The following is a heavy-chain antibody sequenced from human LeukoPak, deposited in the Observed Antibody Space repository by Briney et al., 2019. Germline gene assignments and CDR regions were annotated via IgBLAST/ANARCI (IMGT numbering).Heavy chain of an antibody. CDR3: ARGRWLQLPSPYFDY. V-gene: IGHV4-59*01. J-gene: IGHJ4*02. CDR2: IYYSGST. CDR1: GXSISSYY. Sequence: PSETLSLTCTVSGXSISSYYWSWIRQPPGKGLEWMGNIYYSGSTNYNPSLKSRVTISVDTSKNQFSLKLSSVTAADTAVYYCARGRWLQLPSPYFDYWGQGTLVTVSS. D-gene: IGHD5-24*01.